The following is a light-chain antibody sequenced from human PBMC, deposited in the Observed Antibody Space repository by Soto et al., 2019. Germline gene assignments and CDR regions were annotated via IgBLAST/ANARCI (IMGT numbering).Light chain of an antibody. CDR2: DAS. CDR1: QSISSY. CDR3: QQYDILPLT. J-gene: IGKJ3*01. Sequence: DIQMTQSPSSLSASVGDRVTITCRASQSISSYLNWYQQKPGKAPKLLIYDASNLETGVPSRFSGSGSGTHFTFTISSLQPEDTATYYCQQYDILPLTFGPGTKVDIK. V-gene: IGKV1-33*01.